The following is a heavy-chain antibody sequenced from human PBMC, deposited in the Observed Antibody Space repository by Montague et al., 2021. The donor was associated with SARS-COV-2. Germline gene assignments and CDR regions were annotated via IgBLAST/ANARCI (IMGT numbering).Heavy chain of an antibody. Sequence: SETLSLTCAVCGGSFSDYYWSWIRQPPGKGLEWIGEINHRGSTNYNPSLKSRVTISEDTSKNQFSLKLSSVTAADTAVYFCARGRQHFNMVIVVMTGGEYSCDPWGQGTLVTVSS. CDR2: INHRGST. V-gene: IGHV4-34*01. D-gene: IGHD3-22*01. CDR3: ARGRQHFNMVIVVMTGGEYSCDP. CDR1: GGSFSDYY. J-gene: IGHJ5*02.